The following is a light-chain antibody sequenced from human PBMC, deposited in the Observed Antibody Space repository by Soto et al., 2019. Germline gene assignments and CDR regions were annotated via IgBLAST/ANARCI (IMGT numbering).Light chain of an antibody. CDR2: AAS. CDR1: QSISNR. V-gene: IGKV1-17*01. J-gene: IGKJ4*01. CDR3: LQYNSYPVT. Sequence: DIQMTQSPSTLSASVGDRVTITCRASQSISNRLAWYQQKPGKVPKRLIYAASSLQSGVPSRFSGSGSGTEFILTISSLQPEDSATYYCLQYNSYPVTFGGGTKVDIK.